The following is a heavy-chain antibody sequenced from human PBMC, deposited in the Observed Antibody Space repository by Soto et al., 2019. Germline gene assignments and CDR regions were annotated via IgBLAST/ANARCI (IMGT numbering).Heavy chain of an antibody. CDR1: GYTFTHYY. CDR3: ARDLAAVDH. J-gene: IGHJ4*02. Sequence: QVQLVQSGAEVKKPGAAVKLSCRTSGYTFTHYYIYWVRQAPGPGLEWLAIIKPASGSTNYAQDFQGRVTLTMDTSTTTVYMELSGLRDEDTAIFYCARDLAAVDHWGQGTLVTVSS. V-gene: IGHV1-46*01. CDR2: IKPASGST. D-gene: IGHD6-13*01.